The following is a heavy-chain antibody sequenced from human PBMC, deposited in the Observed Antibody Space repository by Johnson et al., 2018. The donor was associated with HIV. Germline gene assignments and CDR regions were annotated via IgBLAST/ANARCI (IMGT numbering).Heavy chain of an antibody. J-gene: IGHJ3*02. V-gene: IGHV3-13*01. CDR2: IGTAGDT. Sequence: VQLVESGGGLVQPGGSLRLSCAASGFTLSSYDMHWVRQATGKGLEWVSAIGTAGDTYYPGSVKGRFTISRENAKNSLYLQMHSLRAEDTAVYYCAKDGGGGYDRGSFDIWGQGTMVTVSS. CDR3: AKDGGGGYDRGSFDI. D-gene: IGHD5-12*01. CDR1: GFTLSSYD.